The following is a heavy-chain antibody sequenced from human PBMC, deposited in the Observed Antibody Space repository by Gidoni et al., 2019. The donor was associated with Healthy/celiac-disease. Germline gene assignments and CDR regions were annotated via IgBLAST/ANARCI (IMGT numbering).Heavy chain of an antibody. J-gene: IGHJ6*02. CDR1: GGSISSSSYY. V-gene: IGHV4-39*01. D-gene: IGHD6-13*01. CDR3: ARHLYSSPYSSSWRYYYYGMDV. Sequence: QLQLQESGPGLVKPSETLSLTCTVSGGSISSSSYYWGWIRQPPGKGLEWIGSIYYSGRTYYNPSLKSRVTISVDTSKNQFSLKLSSVTAADTAVYYCARHLYSSPYSSSWRYYYYGMDVWGQGTTVTVSS. CDR2: IYYSGRT.